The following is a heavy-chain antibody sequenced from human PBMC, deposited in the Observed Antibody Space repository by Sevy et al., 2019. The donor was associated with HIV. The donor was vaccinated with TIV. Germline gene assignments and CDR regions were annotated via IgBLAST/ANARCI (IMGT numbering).Heavy chain of an antibody. CDR3: ARGSLTVAGRFDY. CDR1: GYTFTSYW. Sequence: GESLKISCQGSGYTFTSYWISWVRQMPGKGLEWMGIIYPGDSDTRYSPSFQGQVTISVDKSISTAYLQWGSLKASDTAIYYCARGSLTVAGRFDYWGQGTLVTVSS. D-gene: IGHD6-19*01. V-gene: IGHV5-51*01. J-gene: IGHJ4*02. CDR2: IYPGDSDT.